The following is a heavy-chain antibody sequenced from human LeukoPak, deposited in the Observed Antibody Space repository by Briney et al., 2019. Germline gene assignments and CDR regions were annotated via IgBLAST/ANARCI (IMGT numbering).Heavy chain of an antibody. J-gene: IGHJ3*02. CDR3: ARDPFGAAGLDAFDI. V-gene: IGHV3-20*04. D-gene: IGHD6-13*01. CDR1: GFTFDDYG. CDR2: INWNGGST. Sequence: GGSLRLSCAASGFTFDDYGMSWVRQAPGKGLEWVSGINWNGGSTGYADSVKGRFTISRDNAKNSLYLQMNSLGAEDTALYYCARDPFGAAGLDAFDIWGQGTMVTVSS.